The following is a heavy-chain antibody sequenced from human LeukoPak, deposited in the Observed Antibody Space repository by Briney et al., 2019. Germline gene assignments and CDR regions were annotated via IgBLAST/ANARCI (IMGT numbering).Heavy chain of an antibody. CDR3: AITPRGQPSGSYFDY. CDR2: ISGSGGST. Sequence: TGRSLRLSCAASGFTFSSYAMSWVRQAPGKGLEWVSAISGSGGSTYYADSVKGRFTISRDNSKNTLYLQMNSLRAEDTAVYYCAITPRGQPSGSYFDYWGQGTLVTVSS. J-gene: IGHJ4*02. CDR1: GFTFSSYA. V-gene: IGHV3-23*01. D-gene: IGHD1-26*01.